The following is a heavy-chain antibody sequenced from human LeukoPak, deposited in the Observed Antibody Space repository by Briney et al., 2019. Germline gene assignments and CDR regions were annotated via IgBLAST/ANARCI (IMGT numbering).Heavy chain of an antibody. Sequence: PGGSLRLSCAASGFTFSSYAMSWVRQAPGKGLEWVSAISGSGGSTYYADSVKGRFTISRDNSKNTLYLQMNSLRAEDTAVYYCAKTYPSIAAAGTGYFQHWGQGTLVTVSS. V-gene: IGHV3-23*01. CDR2: ISGSGGST. CDR3: AKTYPSIAAAGTGYFQH. CDR1: GFTFSSYA. D-gene: IGHD6-13*01. J-gene: IGHJ1*01.